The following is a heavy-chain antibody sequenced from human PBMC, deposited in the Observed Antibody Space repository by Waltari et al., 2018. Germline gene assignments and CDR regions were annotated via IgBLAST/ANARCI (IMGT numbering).Heavy chain of an antibody. CDR1: GFIFSSYG. Sequence: EAPLLESGGGLVQPGGSLRLSCAAAGFIFSSYGMSWVRQAPGKGREGISVIPGGGGTTYYADSVKGRFTISRDNSKNTLYLPMYSLRVEDTAVYYCAKETSSVFTDNWFDPWGQGTMVTVSS. CDR2: IPGGGGTT. CDR3: AKETSSVFTDNWFDP. D-gene: IGHD1-20*01. J-gene: IGHJ5*02. V-gene: IGHV3-23*01.